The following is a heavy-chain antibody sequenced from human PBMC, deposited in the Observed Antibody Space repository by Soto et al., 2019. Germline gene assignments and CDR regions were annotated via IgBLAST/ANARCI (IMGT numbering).Heavy chain of an antibody. CDR3: ARAGDLVLVPAATPLSYGMDV. CDR1: GFTFSSYA. Sequence: GGSLRLSCAASGFTFSSYAMHWVRQAPGKGLEWVAVISYDGSNKYYADSVKGRFTISRDNSKNTLYLQMNSLRAEDTAVYYCARAGDLVLVPAATPLSYGMDVWGKGTTVNVS. J-gene: IGHJ6*04. CDR2: ISYDGSNK. V-gene: IGHV3-30-3*01. D-gene: IGHD2-2*02.